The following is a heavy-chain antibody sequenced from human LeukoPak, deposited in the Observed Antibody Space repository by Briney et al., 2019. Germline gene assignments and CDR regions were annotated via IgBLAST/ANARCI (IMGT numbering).Heavy chain of an antibody. CDR3: ARQGVVIAYYFDY. V-gene: IGHV4-34*01. J-gene: IGHJ4*02. CDR2: INHSGSA. D-gene: IGHD2-21*01. Sequence: SETLSLTCAVYGGSFSGYYWSWIRQPPGKGLEWIGEINHSGSANYNPSLKSRVTISVDTSKNQFSLKLSSVTAADTAVYYCARQGVVIAYYFDYWAQGTLVTVSS. CDR1: GGSFSGYY.